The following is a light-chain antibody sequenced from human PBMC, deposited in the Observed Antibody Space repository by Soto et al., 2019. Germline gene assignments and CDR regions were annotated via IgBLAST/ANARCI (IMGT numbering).Light chain of an antibody. V-gene: IGLV2-11*01. CDR3: CSYAGTYAVL. J-gene: IGLJ2*01. CDR2: DVR. CDR1: SSDIGGYSF. Sequence: QSVLTQPPSVSGSPGQSVTISCSGTSSDIGGYSFVSWYQQHPGNTPKLIIYDVRNRPSGVPDRFSGSKSGNTASLTISGLQAEDEADYYCCSYAGTYAVLFGGGTKLTVL.